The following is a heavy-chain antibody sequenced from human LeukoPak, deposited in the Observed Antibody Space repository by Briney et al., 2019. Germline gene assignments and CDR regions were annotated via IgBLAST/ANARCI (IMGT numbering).Heavy chain of an antibody. CDR2: ISYDGTNK. Sequence: GRSLRLSCAASGFTFSSYAVHWVRQAPGKGLEWVAVISYDGTNKYYADSVKGRFTISRDNSKNTLYLQMNSLRAEDTAVYYCARDGPYGSGSYQFDYWGQGTLVTVSS. D-gene: IGHD3-10*01. CDR1: GFTFSSYA. V-gene: IGHV3-30-3*01. J-gene: IGHJ4*02. CDR3: ARDGPYGSGSYQFDY.